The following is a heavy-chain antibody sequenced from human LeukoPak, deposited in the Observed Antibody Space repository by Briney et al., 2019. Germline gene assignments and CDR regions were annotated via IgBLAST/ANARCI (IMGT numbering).Heavy chain of an antibody. CDR2: INPNSGGT. CDR3: ARDDLAAAGLYYFDY. Sequence: ASVKVSCKASGYTFTGYYMHWVRQAPGQGLEWMGWINPNSGGTNYAQKFQGRVTMTRDTSISTAYMELSRLRSDDTAVYYCARDDLAAAGLYYFDYWGQGTLVTVSS. D-gene: IGHD6-13*01. V-gene: IGHV1-2*02. J-gene: IGHJ4*02. CDR1: GYTFTGYY.